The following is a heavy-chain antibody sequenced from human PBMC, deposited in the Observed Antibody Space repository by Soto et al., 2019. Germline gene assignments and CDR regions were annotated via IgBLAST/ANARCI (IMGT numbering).Heavy chain of an antibody. J-gene: IGHJ5*02. V-gene: IGHV4-59*01. CDR2: IYYSGST. D-gene: IGHD3-22*01. Sequence: SETLSLTCTVSGGSISSYYWSWIRQPPGKGLEWIGYIYYSGSTNYNPSLKSRVTISVDTSKNQFSLKLSSVTAADTAVYYCARLLGPYESGGCYYRARESFVDPWGQRSLGSVCS. CDR3: ARLLGPYESGGCYYRARESFVDP. CDR1: GGSISSYY.